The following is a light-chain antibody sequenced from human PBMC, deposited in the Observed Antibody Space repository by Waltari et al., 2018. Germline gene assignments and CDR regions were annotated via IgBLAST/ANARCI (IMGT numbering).Light chain of an antibody. Sequence: DIQMTQSPSTVSASVGDRVTITCRAWQSISRWLAWYQQKPGKAPKLLIHKASSLQSGVPSRFSGSGSGTEFTLNITSLQPDDFATYYCQHYNSFSALFTFGPGTQVDIK. J-gene: IGKJ3*01. CDR1: QSISRW. CDR2: KAS. V-gene: IGKV1-5*03. CDR3: QHYNSFSALFT.